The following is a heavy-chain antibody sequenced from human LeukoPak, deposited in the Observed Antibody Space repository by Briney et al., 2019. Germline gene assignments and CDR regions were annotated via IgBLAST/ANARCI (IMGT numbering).Heavy chain of an antibody. CDR1: GFTFSSYW. J-gene: IGHJ4*02. CDR2: INSDGSST. Sequence: PGGSLRLSCAASGFTFSSYWMHWVRQAPGKGLVWVSRINSDGSSTSYADSVKGRFTISRDNAKNTLYLQMNSLRAEDTALYYCAKSRSHSSAWYGSDFDYWGQGTLVTVSS. CDR3: AKSRSHSSAWYGSDFDY. D-gene: IGHD6-19*01. V-gene: IGHV3-74*01.